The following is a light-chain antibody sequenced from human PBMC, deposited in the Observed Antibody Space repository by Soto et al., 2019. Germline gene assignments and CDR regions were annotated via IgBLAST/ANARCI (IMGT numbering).Light chain of an antibody. Sequence: DIQMTQSPSTLSASVGDRVTITCRASQSVASRLAWYQRKPGKAPKLLIYKASSLESGVPSRFSGSGSGTEFTLTISGLQPDDFATYYCQQYSANSWTFDQGTKVEIK. V-gene: IGKV1-5*03. CDR2: KAS. CDR1: QSVASR. J-gene: IGKJ1*01. CDR3: QQYSANSWT.